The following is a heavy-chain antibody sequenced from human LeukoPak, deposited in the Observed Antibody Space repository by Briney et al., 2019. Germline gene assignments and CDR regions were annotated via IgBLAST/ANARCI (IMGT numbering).Heavy chain of an antibody. V-gene: IGHV3-23*01. J-gene: IGHJ3*02. CDR2: ISDGGGTT. CDR1: GFTFSSHA. CDR3: AKRPSSSITGSASAFDI. Sequence: PGGSLRLSCAASGFTFSSHAMSWVRQAPGKGLEWVSAISDGGGTTFYADSVKGRFAISRDNSKNTLFLQMNSLRAEDTALYYCAKRPSSSITGSASAFDIWGQGTMVTVSS. D-gene: IGHD1-14*01.